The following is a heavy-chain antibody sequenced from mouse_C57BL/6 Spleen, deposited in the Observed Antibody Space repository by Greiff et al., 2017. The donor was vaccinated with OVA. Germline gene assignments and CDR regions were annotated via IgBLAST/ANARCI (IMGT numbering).Heavy chain of an antibody. V-gene: IGHV1-9*01. Sequence: VQGVESGAELMKPGASVKLSCKATGYTFTGYWIEWVKQRPGHGLEWIGEILPGSGSTYYNEKFKGKATFTADTSSNTAYMQISSLTTEDSAIYYGARKYHWYFDVWGTGTTVTVSS. CDR3: ARKYHWYFDV. D-gene: IGHD5-1*01. CDR1: GYTFTGYW. J-gene: IGHJ1*03. CDR2: ILPGSGST.